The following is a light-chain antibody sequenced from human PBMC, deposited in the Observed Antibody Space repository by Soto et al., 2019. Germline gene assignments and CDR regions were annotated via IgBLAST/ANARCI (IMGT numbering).Light chain of an antibody. Sequence: QSVLTQPPSASGSPGQAVTISCTGTSRDIGGYDFVSWYQVRPGEAPQLIIYDVSKRPSGVPDRFSGSKSGNTASLTISGLQTEDEADYYCCSYAGSYTVSFGGGTKVTVL. CDR1: SRDIGGYDF. V-gene: IGLV2-11*01. J-gene: IGLJ2*01. CDR2: DVS. CDR3: CSYAGSYTVS.